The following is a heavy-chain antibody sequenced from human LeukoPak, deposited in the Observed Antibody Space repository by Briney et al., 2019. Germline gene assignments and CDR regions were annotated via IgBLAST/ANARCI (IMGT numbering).Heavy chain of an antibody. V-gene: IGHV4-34*01. Sequence: SETLSLTCAVFGGSFSGHYWSWIRQPPGKGLEWIGEINHSGSTNYNPSLKSRVTISVDTSKNQFSLKLSSVTAADTAVYYCARGRRGIAVAFFDYWGQGTLVTVSS. J-gene: IGHJ4*02. CDR2: INHSGST. CDR3: ARGRRGIAVAFFDY. D-gene: IGHD6-19*01. CDR1: GGSFSGHY.